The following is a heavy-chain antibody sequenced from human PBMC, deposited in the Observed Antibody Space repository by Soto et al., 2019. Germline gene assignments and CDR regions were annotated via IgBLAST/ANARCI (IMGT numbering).Heavy chain of an antibody. V-gene: IGHV4-39*01. J-gene: IGHJ5*02. Sequence: PSETLSLTCTVSGGSISSSSYYWGWIRQPPGKGLEWIGSIYYSGSTYYNPSLKSRVTISVDTSKNQFSLKLSSVTAADTAVYYCARHPSYDILTGYSWFDPWGQGTLVTVSS. D-gene: IGHD3-9*01. CDR1: GGSISSSSYY. CDR3: ARHPSYDILTGYSWFDP. CDR2: IYYSGST.